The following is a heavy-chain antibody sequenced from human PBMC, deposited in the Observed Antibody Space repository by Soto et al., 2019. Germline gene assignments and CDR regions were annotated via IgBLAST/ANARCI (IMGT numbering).Heavy chain of an antibody. D-gene: IGHD5-12*01. J-gene: IGHJ4*02. CDR3: AREDRYSGYDYFDY. Sequence: GGSLRLSCAASGFPFSTYPMNWVRQAPGRGLEWVSYISSSSNTVYYADSVKGRFTISRDNAKSSLYLQMNSLRDEDTAVYYCAREDRYSGYDYFDYWGQGALVTVSS. V-gene: IGHV3-48*02. CDR2: ISSSSNTV. CDR1: GFPFSTYP.